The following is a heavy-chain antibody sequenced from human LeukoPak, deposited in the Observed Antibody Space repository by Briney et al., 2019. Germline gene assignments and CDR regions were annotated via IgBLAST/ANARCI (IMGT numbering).Heavy chain of an antibody. Sequence: GGSLRLSCAASGFTFSSYSMNWVRQAPGKGLEWVSSISSSSSYIYYADSVKGRFTISRDNAKNSLYLQMNSLRAEDTAVYYCAREHYSHNYFDYWGQGTLVTVSS. J-gene: IGHJ4*02. D-gene: IGHD4-11*01. CDR1: GFTFSSYS. V-gene: IGHV3-21*01. CDR3: AREHYSHNYFDY. CDR2: ISSSSSYI.